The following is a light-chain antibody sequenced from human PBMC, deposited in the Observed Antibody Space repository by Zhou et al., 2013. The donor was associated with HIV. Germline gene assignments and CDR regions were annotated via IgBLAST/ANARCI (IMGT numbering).Light chain of an antibody. CDR3: QQYNSQPYS. Sequence: DIQMTQSPSTLSASVGDRVTITCRASQRISTWLAWYQQKPGKVPTLLIFKASSLESGVPSRFSGSGSGTEFTLTISSLQPDDFATYYCQQYNSQPYSFGQGTKLEIK. J-gene: IGKJ2*01. CDR2: KAS. CDR1: QRISTW. V-gene: IGKV1-5*03.